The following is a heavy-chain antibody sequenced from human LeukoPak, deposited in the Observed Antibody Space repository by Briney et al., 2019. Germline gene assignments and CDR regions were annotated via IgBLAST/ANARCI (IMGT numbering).Heavy chain of an antibody. CDR1: GYTFTSYG. CDR3: ALHDIVVVPAAIPNWFDP. Sequence: ASVKVSCKASGYTFTSYGISWVRQAPGQGLEWMGWISAYNGNTNYAQKLQGRVTITTDTSTSTAYMELRSLRSDDTAVYYCALHDIVVVPAAIPNWFDPWGQGTLVTVSS. V-gene: IGHV1-18*01. J-gene: IGHJ5*02. D-gene: IGHD2-2*02. CDR2: ISAYNGNT.